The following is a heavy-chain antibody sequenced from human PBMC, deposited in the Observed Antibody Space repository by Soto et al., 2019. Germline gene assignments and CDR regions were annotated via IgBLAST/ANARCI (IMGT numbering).Heavy chain of an antibody. CDR1: GGTFNAHA. D-gene: IGHD2-15*01. V-gene: IGHV1-69*06. CDR3: ERVRWPLSLEASEAI. CDR2: IIPIFGTP. J-gene: IGHJ4*02. Sequence: GASVKVSCKGSGGTFNAHAISWVRQAPGQGLEWMRGIIPIFGTPNYAQKFQGRLTINADTSTTTAYLELSSLRSDDTAVYFCERVRWPLSLEASEAICGQGPLVTVYS.